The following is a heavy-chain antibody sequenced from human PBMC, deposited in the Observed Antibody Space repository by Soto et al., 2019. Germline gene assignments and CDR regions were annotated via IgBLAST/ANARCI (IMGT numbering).Heavy chain of an antibody. D-gene: IGHD3-9*01. J-gene: IGHJ6*02. V-gene: IGHV4-34*01. CDR2: INHSGST. Sequence: SETLSLTCAVYGGSFSGYYWSWIRQPPGKGLEWIGEINHSGSTNSNPSLKSRVTISLDTSKNQFSLKLSSVTASDTAVYSFARGGPPLRYFDWLLYEDYYYGMDVWGQGTTVTSP. CDR3: ARGGPPLRYFDWLLYEDYYYGMDV. CDR1: GGSFSGYY.